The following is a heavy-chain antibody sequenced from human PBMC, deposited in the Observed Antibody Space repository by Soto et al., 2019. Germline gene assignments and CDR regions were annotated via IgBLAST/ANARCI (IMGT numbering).Heavy chain of an antibody. CDR3: AIVRVGPIIVVVNGAFDI. D-gene: IGHD3-22*01. V-gene: IGHV3-21*01. J-gene: IGHJ3*02. CDR2: ISSSSSYI. Sequence: PGGFRRLSCAASGFTFSIYSMNWVRQAPVNGLDWVSSISSSSSYIYYSDSVKGRFTISRDNAKNSLYLQMNSLRAGDTAVYYFAIVRVGPIIVVVNGAFDIWCQVTMVTVS. CDR1: GFTFSIYS.